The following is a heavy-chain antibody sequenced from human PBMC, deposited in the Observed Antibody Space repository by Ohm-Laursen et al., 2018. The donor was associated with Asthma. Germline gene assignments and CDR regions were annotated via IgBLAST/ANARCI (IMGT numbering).Heavy chain of an antibody. CDR2: ISTASTFI. V-gene: IGHV3-21*01. J-gene: IGHJ1*01. CDR3: ARIGPEWELPGREYSLHH. Sequence: SLRLSCAASGFIFTNYGMHWVRRAPGKGLQWVASISTASTFIYYADSVRGRFTTSRDNAKNLVYLQMDSLRVDDTALYYCARIGPEWELPGREYSLHHWGQGTQVTVSS. CDR1: GFIFTNYG. D-gene: IGHD1-26*01.